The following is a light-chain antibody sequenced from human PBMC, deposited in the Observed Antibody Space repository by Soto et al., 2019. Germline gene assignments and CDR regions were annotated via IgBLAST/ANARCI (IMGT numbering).Light chain of an antibody. CDR1: QNILSN. Sequence: EIVMTQSPATLSVSPGERVTLSCRASQNILSNLAWYQQKPGQAPRLVIFDASNRASGTPERFSGSGSGTDFTLTIARLEPEDFAVYYCQEYHGSPITFGLGTRLEIK. CDR3: QEYHGSPIT. J-gene: IGKJ5*01. V-gene: IGKV3D-15*01. CDR2: DAS.